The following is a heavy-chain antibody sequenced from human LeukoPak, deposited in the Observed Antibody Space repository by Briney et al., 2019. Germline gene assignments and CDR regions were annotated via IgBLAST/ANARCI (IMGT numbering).Heavy chain of an antibody. J-gene: IGHJ5*02. V-gene: IGHV4-39*07. CDR3: ARSPEAGTIWFDP. D-gene: IGHD1-7*01. Sequence: SETLSLTCTVSGGSISSSSYYWGWIRQPPGKGLEWIGETIYDGSAKSNPSLKSRVTISLDTSRNQVSLSLTSVTAADTAVYYCARSPEAGTIWFDPWGQGTLVTVSS. CDR2: TIYDGSA. CDR1: GGSISSSSYY.